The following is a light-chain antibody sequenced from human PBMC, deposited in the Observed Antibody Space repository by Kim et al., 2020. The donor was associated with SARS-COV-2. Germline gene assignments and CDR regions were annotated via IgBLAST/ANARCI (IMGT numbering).Light chain of an antibody. J-gene: IGKJ2*01. CDR1: QSVDSSF. CDR2: GAS. V-gene: IGKV3-20*01. Sequence: EIVLTQSPGTLSLSPGESATLSCRASQSVDSSFLAWYHHKPGQAPRLLIYGASSRATGIPDRFSGSGSGTDFTLTISRLEPEDFAMYFCQQYVSSPTFGQWTKLEIK. CDR3: QQYVSSPT.